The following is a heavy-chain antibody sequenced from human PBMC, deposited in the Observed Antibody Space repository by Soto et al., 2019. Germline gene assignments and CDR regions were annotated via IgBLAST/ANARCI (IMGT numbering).Heavy chain of an antibody. J-gene: IGHJ4*02. D-gene: IGHD3-3*01. CDR3: ARRDTSGFLRYFDN. V-gene: IGHV1-69*06. CDR2: IVPNVGTV. CDR1: GGTLSGFINYP. Sequence: SEKVSCKASGGTLSGFINYPINWVRQAPGQGLEWMGGIVPNVGTVNYAQKFRGKVTITADKSTGTAYMELTSLRSEDTALYYSARRDTSGFLRYFDNWGQGTQVTVSS.